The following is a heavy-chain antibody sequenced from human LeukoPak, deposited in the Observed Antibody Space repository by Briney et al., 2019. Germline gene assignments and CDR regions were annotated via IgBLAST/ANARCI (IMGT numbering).Heavy chain of an antibody. Sequence: PGGALRLSCAASGFTFSNAWMSWVRQAPGKGLERVGRINSKTDGRTTDYAAPVKGRFTISRDDSKNTLYLQMNSLRAEDTAVYHCAKEANYYDSSGYKSFDYWGQGTLVTVSS. V-gene: IGHV3-15*01. J-gene: IGHJ4*02. CDR3: AKEANYYDSSGYKSFDY. CDR1: GFTFSNAW. D-gene: IGHD3-22*01. CDR2: INSKTDGRTT.